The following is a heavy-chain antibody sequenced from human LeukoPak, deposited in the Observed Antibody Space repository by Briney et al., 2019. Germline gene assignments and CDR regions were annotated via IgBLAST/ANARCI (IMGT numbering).Heavy chain of an antibody. D-gene: IGHD3-10*01. CDR3: ARDPTMVRVSDTINWFDP. CDR1: GFTFSDYY. J-gene: IGHJ5*02. V-gene: IGHV3-11*06. CDR2: ISSSSSYT. Sequence: GGSLRPSCAASGFTFSDYYMSWIRQAPGKGLEWVSYISSSSSYTNYADSVKGRFTISRDNAKNSLYLQMNSLRAEDTAVYYCARDPTMVRVSDTINWFDPWGQGTLVTVSS.